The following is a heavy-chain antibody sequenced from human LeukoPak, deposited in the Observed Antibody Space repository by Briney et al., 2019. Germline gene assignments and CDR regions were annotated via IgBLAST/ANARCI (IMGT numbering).Heavy chain of an antibody. J-gene: IGHJ5*02. CDR2: IYHSGST. Sequence: SETLSLTCAVSGVSISSSNWWSWVRQPPEKGLEWIGEIYHSGSTNYNPSLKSRVTISVDKSKNQFSLKLSSVTAADTAVYYCARDRREYQLLSQRWFDPWGQGTLVTVSS. D-gene: IGHD2-2*01. CDR3: ARDRREYQLLSQRWFDP. CDR1: GVSISSSNW. V-gene: IGHV4-4*02.